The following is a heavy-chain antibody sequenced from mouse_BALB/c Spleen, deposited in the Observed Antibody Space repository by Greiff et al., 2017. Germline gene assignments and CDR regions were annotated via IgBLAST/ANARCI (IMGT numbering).Heavy chain of an antibody. CDR1: GYTFTSYY. D-gene: IGHD1-2*01. J-gene: IGHJ3*01. V-gene: IGHV1S81*02. Sequence: VQLQESGAELVKPGASVKLSCKASGYTFTSYYMYWVKQRPGQGLEWIGGINPSNGGTNFNEKFKSKATLTVDKSSSTAYMQLSSLTSEDSAVYYCTRTHYYGYQSWFAYWGQGTLVTVSA. CDR2: INPSNGGT. CDR3: TRTHYYGYQSWFAY.